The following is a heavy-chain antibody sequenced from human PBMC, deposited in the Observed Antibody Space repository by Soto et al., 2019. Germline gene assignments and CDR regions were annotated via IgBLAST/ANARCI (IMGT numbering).Heavy chain of an antibody. J-gene: IGHJ3*02. CDR1: GGSISNGGYY. CDR3: ARDPHGVDAFDI. CDR2: IYYSGST. Sequence: SETLSLTCTVSGGSISNGGYYWSWIRQHPGKGLEWIGYIYYSGSTYYNPSLKSRVTISVDTSKNQFSLKLSSVTAADTAVYYCARDPHGVDAFDIWGQGTMVTVSS. D-gene: IGHD4-17*01. V-gene: IGHV4-31*03.